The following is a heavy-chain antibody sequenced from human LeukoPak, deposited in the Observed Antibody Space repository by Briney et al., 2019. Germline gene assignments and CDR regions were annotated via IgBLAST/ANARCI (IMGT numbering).Heavy chain of an antibody. CDR3: ARGVYDSSDLYDY. V-gene: IGHV3-30*04. D-gene: IGHD3-22*01. Sequence: GRFLRLSCAASGFTFSTYAMHWVRQAPGKGLEWVAVISYDGSSKYYADSVKGRFTISRDNSKNTLYLQMNSLRAEDTAVYYCARGVYDSSDLYDYWGQGTLVTVSS. CDR2: ISYDGSSK. CDR1: GFTFSTYA. J-gene: IGHJ4*02.